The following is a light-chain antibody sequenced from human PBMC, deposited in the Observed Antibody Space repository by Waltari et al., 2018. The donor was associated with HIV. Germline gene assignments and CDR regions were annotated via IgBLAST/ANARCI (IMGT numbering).Light chain of an antibody. CDR1: EGFVYRDGNTY. J-gene: IGKJ2*01. CDR3: MQGTHWPPT. Sequence: EVVMSQFPLSLAVTPGQPASISCTSSEGFVYRDGNTYLNWFHQRPGQSPRRLIFRVSNWDPGVPDRFRGSGSHTNFTLEITRVQSDDVGIFYCMQGTHWPPTFGQGTRLEI. V-gene: IGKV2D-30*01. CDR2: RVS.